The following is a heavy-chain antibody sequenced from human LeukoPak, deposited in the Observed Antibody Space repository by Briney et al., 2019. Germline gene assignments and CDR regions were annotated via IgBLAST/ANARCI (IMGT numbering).Heavy chain of an antibody. CDR1: GGSFSGYY. V-gene: IGHV4-34*01. J-gene: IGHJ3*02. CDR3: ARGPPAFDI. CDR2: INHSGST. Sequence: SETLSLTCAVYGGSFSGYYWSWISQPPGKRVEWIGEINHSGSTNYNPSLKSRVTISVDTSKNQFSLKLSSVTAADMAVYYCARGPPAFDIWGQGTMVTVSS.